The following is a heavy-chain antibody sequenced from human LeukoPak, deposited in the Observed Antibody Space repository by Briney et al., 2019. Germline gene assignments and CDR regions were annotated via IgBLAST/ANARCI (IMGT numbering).Heavy chain of an antibody. D-gene: IGHD3-16*02. V-gene: IGHV1-69*04. Sequence: GASVKVSCKASGGTFSSYAISWVRQAPGQGLEWMGRIIPILGIANYAQKFQGRVTITADKSTSTAYMELSSLRSEDTAVYYCARDLGDYVWGSYRGDFDYWGQGTLVTVSS. CDR2: IIPILGIA. CDR1: GGTFSSYA. J-gene: IGHJ4*02. CDR3: ARDLGDYVWGSYRGDFDY.